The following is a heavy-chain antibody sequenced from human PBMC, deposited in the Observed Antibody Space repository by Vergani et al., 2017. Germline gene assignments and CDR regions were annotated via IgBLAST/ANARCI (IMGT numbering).Heavy chain of an antibody. D-gene: IGHD6-13*01. CDR2: LSSTGGA. J-gene: IGHJ5*02. CDR1: GVSVPDYN. Sequence: QAQLQESGPGLVKPSETLSLTFHVFGVSVPDYNCNWIRQAPGKGLEWIGSLSSTGGATHASHNPSLKSRVSISVDTSKSQFSLRLTSVTAADSAIYYCAGDTHSWQRADRWGQGLLVSVSS. CDR3: AGDTHSWQRADR. V-gene: IGHV4-59*02.